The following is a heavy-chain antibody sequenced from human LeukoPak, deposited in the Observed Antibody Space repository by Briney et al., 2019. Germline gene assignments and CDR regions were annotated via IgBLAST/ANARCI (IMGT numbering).Heavy chain of an antibody. CDR3: ARLPDVSGWPFDY. J-gene: IGHJ4*02. Sequence: SETLSLTCTASDDSINRDFWTWIRQPPGKGLVWIGYIRYSGRTEYNPSLKSRVTISIDRSKNQFSLKLTSVTAADTAIYYCARLPDVSGWPFDYWGQGMLVTVSS. CDR2: IRYSGRT. CDR1: DDSINRDF. D-gene: IGHD6-19*01. V-gene: IGHV4-59*01.